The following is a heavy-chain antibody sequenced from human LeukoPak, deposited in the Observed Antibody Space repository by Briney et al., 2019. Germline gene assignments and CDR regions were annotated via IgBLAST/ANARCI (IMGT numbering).Heavy chain of an antibody. Sequence: SETLSLTCTVSGYSISSSNYYWGWIRQPPGKGLEWIGSTYYSGYTYYNPSVESRVTISVDTSKNQFSLKLSSVTAADTAVYYCAKHYMGSYDNRGLDYWGQGSLVTVSS. CDR3: AKHYMGSYDNRGLDY. CDR1: GYSISSSNYY. D-gene: IGHD3-10*01. CDR2: TYYSGYT. J-gene: IGHJ4*02. V-gene: IGHV4-39*01.